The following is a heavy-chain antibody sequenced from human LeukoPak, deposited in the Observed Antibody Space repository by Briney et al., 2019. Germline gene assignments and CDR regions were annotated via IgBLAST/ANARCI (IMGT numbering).Heavy chain of an antibody. CDR1: GGSISSYY. V-gene: IGHV4-59*01. D-gene: IGHD2-15*01. J-gene: IGHJ4*02. Sequence: KPSXXXSLTCTVSGGSISSYYWSWLRQSPGKGLEGIGYIYDSGSTNYNPSLKSRVTMSVDTSNNQFSLKLRSVTAADTAVYYCARELGYCSGSSCYHYFDYWGQGTLVTVSS. CDR3: ARELGYCSGSSCYHYFDY. CDR2: IYDSGST.